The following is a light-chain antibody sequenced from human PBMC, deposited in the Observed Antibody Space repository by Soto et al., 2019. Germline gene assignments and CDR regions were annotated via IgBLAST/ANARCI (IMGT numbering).Light chain of an antibody. Sequence: AIQMTQSPSSLSASVGDRVTITCRASQGIRNDLGWYQQKPGKAPKLLIYAASSLQSGVPARFSGSGSGTDFTLTISRVQPEDFATYYCLQDYNYPWTFGQGTKVEIK. CDR2: AAS. V-gene: IGKV1-6*01. J-gene: IGKJ1*01. CDR3: LQDYNYPWT. CDR1: QGIRND.